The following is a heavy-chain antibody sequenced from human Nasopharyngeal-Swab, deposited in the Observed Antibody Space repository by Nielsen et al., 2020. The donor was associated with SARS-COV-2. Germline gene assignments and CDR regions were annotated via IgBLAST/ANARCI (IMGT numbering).Heavy chain of an antibody. CDR1: GFILSASA. CDR3: TTDFYFDY. Sequence: GESLKISCEASGFILSASAIHWVRQASGKGLEWVGRIGDKDHHYATTYGSSVQGRFTISRYDSKNTAFLQMDSLKTGDTALYYCTTDFYFDYWGQGTLVTVSS. CDR2: IGDKDHHYAT. V-gene: IGHV3-73*01. J-gene: IGHJ4*02.